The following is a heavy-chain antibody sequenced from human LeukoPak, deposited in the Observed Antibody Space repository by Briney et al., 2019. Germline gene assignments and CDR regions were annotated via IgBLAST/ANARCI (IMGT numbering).Heavy chain of an antibody. J-gene: IGHJ4*02. Sequence: ASVKVSCKASGYTFTSYYMHWVRQAPGQGLEWMGIINPSGGSTSYAQKFQGRVTMTRDTSTSTVYMELSSLRSEDTAVYYCARGQTGYSGYDYVDFDYWGQGTLVTVPS. CDR3: ARGQTGYSGYDYVDFDY. D-gene: IGHD5-12*01. CDR2: INPSGGST. CDR1: GYTFTSYY. V-gene: IGHV1-46*01.